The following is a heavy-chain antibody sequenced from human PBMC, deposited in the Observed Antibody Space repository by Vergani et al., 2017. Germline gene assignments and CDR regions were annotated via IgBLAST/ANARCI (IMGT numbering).Heavy chain of an antibody. CDR1: GYSFTSYW. CDR2: IYPGDSDT. J-gene: IGHJ3*02. D-gene: IGHD1-26*01. V-gene: IGHV5-51*01. Sequence: EVQLVQSGAEVKKPGESLKISCKGSGYSFTSYWIGWVRQMPGKGLEWMGIIYPGDSDTRNSPAFQGQVTISADKSISTAYLQWSSLKASDTAMYYCARLGVGATTRGDAFDIWGQGTMVTVSS. CDR3: ARLGVGATTRGDAFDI.